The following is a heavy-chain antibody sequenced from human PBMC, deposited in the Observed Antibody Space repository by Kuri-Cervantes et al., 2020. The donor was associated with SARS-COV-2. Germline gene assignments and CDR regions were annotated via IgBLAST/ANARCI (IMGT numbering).Heavy chain of an antibody. CDR1: GFTFSSYA. CDR2: ISGSGGST. Sequence: GGSLRLSCAASGFTFSSYAMSWVCQAPGKGLEWVSAISGSGGSTYYADSVKGRFTISRDNSKNTLYLQMNSLRAEDTAVYYCAKSPIYYYDSSGSIDYWGQGTLVTVSS. D-gene: IGHD3-22*01. CDR3: AKSPIYYYDSSGSIDY. V-gene: IGHV3-23*01. J-gene: IGHJ4*02.